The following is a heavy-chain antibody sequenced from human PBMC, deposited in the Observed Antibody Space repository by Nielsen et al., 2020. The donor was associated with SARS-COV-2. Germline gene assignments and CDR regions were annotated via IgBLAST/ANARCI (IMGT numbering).Heavy chain of an antibody. Sequence: GESLKISCAASGFTFSSYGMHWVRQAPGKGLEWVAVISYDGSNKYYADSVKGRFTISRDNSKNTLYLQMNGLRAEDTAVYYCARTVGSYYGMDVWGQGTTVTVSS. CDR2: ISYDGSNK. CDR1: GFTFSSYG. V-gene: IGHV3-30*19. J-gene: IGHJ6*02. D-gene: IGHD3-10*01. CDR3: ARTVGSYYGMDV.